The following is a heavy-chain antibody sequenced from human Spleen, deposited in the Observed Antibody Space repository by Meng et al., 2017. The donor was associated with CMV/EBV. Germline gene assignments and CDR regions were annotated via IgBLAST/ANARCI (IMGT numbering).Heavy chain of an antibody. D-gene: IGHD6-13*01. V-gene: IGHV3-33*01. J-gene: IGHJ1*01. CDR2: IRYDGSNK. CDR3: ARDARGLAATGGGH. CDR1: GFTFSSYG. Sequence: GESLKISCAASGFTFSSYGMHWVRQAPGKGLEWVAVIRYDGSNKYYADSVKGRFTISRDNAKNSLYLQVNSLRAEDTAVYYCARDARGLAATGGGHWGQGTLVTVSS.